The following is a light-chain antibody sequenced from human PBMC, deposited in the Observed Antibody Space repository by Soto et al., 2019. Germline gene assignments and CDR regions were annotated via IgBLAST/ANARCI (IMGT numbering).Light chain of an antibody. J-gene: IGLJ1*01. CDR1: RTDIGNYNY. Sequence: QSALAQPPSASGSPGQSVTISCTGTRTDIGNYNYVSWYQQHPGKAPKLMIFEVTKRPSGVPDRFSGSKSGNTASLTISGLQADDEADYYCCSYSGAGDLGVFGTGTKVTVL. CDR2: EVT. V-gene: IGLV2-8*01. CDR3: CSYSGAGDLGV.